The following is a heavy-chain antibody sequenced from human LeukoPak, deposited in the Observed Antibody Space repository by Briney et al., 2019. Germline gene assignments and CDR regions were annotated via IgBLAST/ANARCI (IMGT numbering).Heavy chain of an antibody. D-gene: IGHD4-23*01. V-gene: IGHV3-66*01. CDR2: IYSGGST. J-gene: IGHJ6*02. CDR1: GFTVSSNY. Sequence: GGSLRLSCAASGFTVSSNYMSWVRQAPGEGLEWVSVIYSGGSTYYADSVKGRFTISRDNSKNTLYLQMNSLRAEDTAVYYCARALLYGGSPLRYYYYGMDVWGQGTTVTVSS. CDR3: ARALLYGGSPLRYYYYGMDV.